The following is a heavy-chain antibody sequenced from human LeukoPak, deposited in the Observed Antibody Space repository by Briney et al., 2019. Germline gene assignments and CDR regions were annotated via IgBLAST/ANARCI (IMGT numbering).Heavy chain of an antibody. CDR1: GGSISSYY. CDR3: ARAGQAFTS. D-gene: IGHD3-16*01. J-gene: IGHJ5*02. V-gene: IGHV4-4*07. CDR2: ISASGSA. Sequence: SETLSLTCTVSGGSISSYYWTWIRQPAGKGLEWIRRISASGSAYYNPSLQSRVTMSVDTSKNQLSLKLTSVTAADTAFYYCARAGQAFTSWGQGTLVTVSS.